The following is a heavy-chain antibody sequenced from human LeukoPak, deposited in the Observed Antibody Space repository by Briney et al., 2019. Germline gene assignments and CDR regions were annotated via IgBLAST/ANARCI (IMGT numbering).Heavy chain of an antibody. Sequence: KPSETLSLTCTVSGGSISSYYWSWIRQPAGKGLEWIGRIYTSGSTNYNPSLKSRLTMSVDTSKNQFSLRPSSVTAADTAVYYCARESMENAFDIWGQGTMVTVSS. J-gene: IGHJ3*02. CDR3: ARESMENAFDI. CDR1: GGSISSYY. CDR2: IYTSGST. V-gene: IGHV4-4*07. D-gene: IGHD2-8*01.